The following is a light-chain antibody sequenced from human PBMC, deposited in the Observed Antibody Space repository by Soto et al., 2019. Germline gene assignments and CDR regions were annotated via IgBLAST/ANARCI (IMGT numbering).Light chain of an antibody. CDR2: DDS. V-gene: IGLV3-21*02. CDR3: QVWDSSSDRYV. CDR1: NIGSKS. Sequence: SYDLTQPPSVSVAPGQTARITFGGNNIGSKSVHWYQQKPGQAPVLVVYDDSDQPSGIPERFSGSNSGNAATLTISGVEAGDEADYYCQVWDSSSDRYVFGTGTKVTVL. J-gene: IGLJ1*01.